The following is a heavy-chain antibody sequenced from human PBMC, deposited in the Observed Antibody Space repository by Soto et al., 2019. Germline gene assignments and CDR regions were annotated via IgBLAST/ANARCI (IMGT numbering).Heavy chain of an antibody. CDR3: ATWHEREHAYDV. D-gene: IGHD1-1*01. J-gene: IGHJ3*01. CDR1: GLTISGKKY. CDR2: LYDVDGS. Sequence: PGGSLRLSCAAFGLTISGKKYVAWVRQAPGKGLEWVSGLYDVDGSFYADSVRGRFTTSSDSSKTTVYLQMNDLRPDDTAVYYCATWHEREHAYDVWGQGTKVTV. V-gene: IGHV3-53*01.